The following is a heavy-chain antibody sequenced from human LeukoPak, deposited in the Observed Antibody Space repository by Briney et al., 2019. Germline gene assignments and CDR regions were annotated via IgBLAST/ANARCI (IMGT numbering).Heavy chain of an antibody. D-gene: IGHD5-18*01. Sequence: GGSLRLSCAASGFTFSSNGMHWVRQAPGKGLEWVAFIWYDGSDKYYADSVKGRFTISRDNSKNTLYLQMNSLRAEDTAVYYCTTDRGYSSTWGQGTLVTVSS. V-gene: IGHV3-30*02. CDR2: IWYDGSDK. J-gene: IGHJ4*02. CDR1: GFTFSSNG. CDR3: TTDRGYSST.